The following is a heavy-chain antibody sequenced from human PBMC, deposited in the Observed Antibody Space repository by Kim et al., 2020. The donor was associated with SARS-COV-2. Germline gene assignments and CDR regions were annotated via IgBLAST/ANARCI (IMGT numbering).Heavy chain of an antibody. V-gene: IGHV4-59*08. Sequence: SETLSLTCTVSGGSISSYYWSWIRQPPGKGLEWIGYIYYSGSTNYNPSLKSRVTISVDTSKNQFSLKLSSVTAADTAVYYCARCLNYDILTGYYYFDYWGQGTLVTVSS. J-gene: IGHJ4*02. D-gene: IGHD3-9*01. CDR2: IYYSGST. CDR3: ARCLNYDILTGYYYFDY. CDR1: GGSISSYY.